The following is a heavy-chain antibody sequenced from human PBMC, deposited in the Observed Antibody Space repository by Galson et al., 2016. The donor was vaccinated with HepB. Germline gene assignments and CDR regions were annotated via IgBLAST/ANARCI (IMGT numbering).Heavy chain of an antibody. V-gene: IGHV3-74*01. CDR2: INSDGSNI. J-gene: IGHJ6*02. D-gene: IGHD4-17*01. Sequence: SLRLSCAASGFTFSAYWMYWVRQAPGKGLVWVSRINSDGSNITYADSVKGRFTISRNNAKNTLYLQMNSLRAEDTAVYYCASLATVTTRYYYYGLDVWGQGILVTVSS. CDR1: GFTFSAYW. CDR3: ASLATVTTRYYYYGLDV.